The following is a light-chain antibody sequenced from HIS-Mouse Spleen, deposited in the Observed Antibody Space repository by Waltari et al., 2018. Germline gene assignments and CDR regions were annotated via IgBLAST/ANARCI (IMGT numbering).Light chain of an antibody. CDR2: EVS. J-gene: IGLJ3*02. CDR1: SSAVGGYNY. CDR3: SSYTSSSTLWV. Sequence: QSALTQPASLSGSPGQSITISCTGTSSAVGGYNYVSWYQQHPGKAPKLMIYEVSNRPSGVSNRFSGSKSGNTASLTISGLQAEDEADYYCSSYTSSSTLWVFGGGTKLTVL. V-gene: IGLV2-14*01.